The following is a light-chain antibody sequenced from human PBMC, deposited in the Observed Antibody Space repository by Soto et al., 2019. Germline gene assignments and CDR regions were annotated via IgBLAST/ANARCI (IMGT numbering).Light chain of an antibody. J-gene: IGKJ4*01. CDR2: DAS. Sequence: ENILTQSPATLSLSAGERATLSCRASYSVNGHLAWYQQKPGHAPRLLIYDASTRATGIPARFSGSGSGTDFILIINSLEPEDSAVYYCQQRSDWPLTFGGGTKVEI. V-gene: IGKV3-11*01. CDR3: QQRSDWPLT. CDR1: YSVNGH.